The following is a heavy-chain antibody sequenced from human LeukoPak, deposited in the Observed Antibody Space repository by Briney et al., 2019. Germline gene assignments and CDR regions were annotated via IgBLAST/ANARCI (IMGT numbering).Heavy chain of an antibody. Sequence: GGSLRLSCAASGFTFSSHWMSWVRQAPGKGLEWVANIKKDGSEKYYVDSVKGRFTISRDNAKTSLYLQMNSLRAEDTAVYYCPREPTYSSSWYTSCDYWGQGTLVTVSS. CDR1: GFTFSSHW. J-gene: IGHJ4*02. CDR2: IKKDGSEK. D-gene: IGHD6-13*01. V-gene: IGHV3-7*01. CDR3: PREPTYSSSWYTSCDY.